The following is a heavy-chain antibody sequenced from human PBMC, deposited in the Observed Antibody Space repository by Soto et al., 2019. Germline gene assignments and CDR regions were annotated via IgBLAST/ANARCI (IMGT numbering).Heavy chain of an antibody. V-gene: IGHV1-69*06. CDR3: ARSPADYDSSGYPRLWY. CDR2: IIPIFGTA. CDR1: GGTFSSYA. J-gene: IGHJ4*02. D-gene: IGHD3-22*01. Sequence: SVKVSCKASGGTFSSYAISWVRQAPGQGLEWMGGIIPIFGTANYAQKFQGRVTITADKSTSTAYMELSSLRSEDTAVYYCARSPADYDSSGYPRLWYWGQGXLVTVSS.